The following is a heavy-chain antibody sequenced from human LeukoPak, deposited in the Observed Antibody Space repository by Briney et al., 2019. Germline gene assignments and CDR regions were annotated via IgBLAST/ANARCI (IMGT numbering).Heavy chain of an antibody. J-gene: IGHJ4*02. CDR2: ISSSGSTI. CDR3: ARVRTYYDFWSGPFDY. Sequence: GGSLRLSCAASGFTFSDYYMSWIRQAPGKGLEWVSYISSSGSTIYYADSVKGRFTISRDNAKNSLYLQMNSLRAEDTAVYYCARVRTYYDFWSGPFDYWGQGTLVTVSS. D-gene: IGHD3-3*01. CDR1: GFTFSDYY. V-gene: IGHV3-11*04.